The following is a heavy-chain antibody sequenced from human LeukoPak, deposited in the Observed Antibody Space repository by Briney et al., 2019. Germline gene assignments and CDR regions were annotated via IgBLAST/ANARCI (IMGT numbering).Heavy chain of an antibody. CDR1: GGSISSYY. V-gene: IGHV4-59*01. J-gene: IGHJ6*02. CDR3: ARSLYSSNWYEIKDYYNGMDV. Sequence: PSETLSLTCTVSGGSISSYYWSWIRQPPGKGLEWIGYIYYSGSTNYNPSLKSRVTISVDTSKNQFSLKLSSVTAADTAVYYCARSLYSSNWYEIKDYYNGMDVWGQGTTVTVSS. D-gene: IGHD6-13*01. CDR2: IYYSGST.